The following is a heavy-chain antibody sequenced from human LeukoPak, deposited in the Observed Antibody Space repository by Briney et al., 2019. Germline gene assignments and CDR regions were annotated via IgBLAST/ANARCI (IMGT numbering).Heavy chain of an antibody. CDR2: ISWNSGSI. CDR1: GFTFDDYA. CDR3: AKDIWKLRSIKPDAFDI. J-gene: IGHJ3*02. D-gene: IGHD1-1*01. V-gene: IGHV3-9*01. Sequence: PGRSLRLSCAASGFTFDDYAMHWVRQAPGKGLEWVSGISWNSGSIGYADSVKGRFTISRDNAKNSPYLQMNSLRAEDTALYYCAKDIWKLRSIKPDAFDIWGQGTMVTVSS.